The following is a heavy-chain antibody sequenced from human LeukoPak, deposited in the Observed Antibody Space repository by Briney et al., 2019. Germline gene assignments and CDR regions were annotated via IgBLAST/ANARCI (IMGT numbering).Heavy chain of an antibody. CDR2: INPNNGAT. V-gene: IGHV1-2*02. D-gene: IGHD2-2*01. J-gene: IGHJ4*02. CDR1: GYRFTDYY. Sequence: ASVKVSCKSSGYRFTDYYVHWVRQAPGLGLEWMGWINPNNGATSFAQRFHGRVTLTRDTSITTAYMELSRLTSGDTAVYYCARELGYCSSSSCPLYHYWGQGTLVTVSS. CDR3: ARELGYCSSSSCPLYHY.